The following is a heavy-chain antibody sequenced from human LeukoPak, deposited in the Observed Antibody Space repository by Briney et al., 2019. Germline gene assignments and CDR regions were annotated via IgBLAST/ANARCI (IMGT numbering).Heavy chain of an antibody. V-gene: IGHV4-30-4*01. J-gene: IGHJ6*02. CDR3: AREYGAYCGGECYSGMSYYYYGMDV. D-gene: IGHD2-21*01. CDR2: IYYSGST. Sequence: PSQTLSLTCTVSGGSISSGDYYWSWIRQPPGKGLEWIGYIYYSGSTYYNPSLKSRVTISVDTSKNQFSLKLSSVTAADTAVYYCAREYGAYCGGECYSGMSYYYYGMDVWGQGTTVTVSS. CDR1: GGSISSGDYY.